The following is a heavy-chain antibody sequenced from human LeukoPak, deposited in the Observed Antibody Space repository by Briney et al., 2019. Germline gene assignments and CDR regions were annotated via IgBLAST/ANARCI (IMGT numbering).Heavy chain of an antibody. CDR2: TYYRSKWYN. Sequence: SQTLSLTCAISGDSVSSNSAAWNWIRQSPSRGLEWLGRTYYRSKWYNDYAVSVKSRITINPDTSRNQFSLQLNSVTPEDTAVYYCARDLKDLYPRRYGSGSHFDYWGQGTLVTVSS. CDR1: GDSVSSNSAA. CDR3: ARDLKDLYPRRYGSGSHFDY. D-gene: IGHD3-10*01. V-gene: IGHV6-1*01. J-gene: IGHJ4*02.